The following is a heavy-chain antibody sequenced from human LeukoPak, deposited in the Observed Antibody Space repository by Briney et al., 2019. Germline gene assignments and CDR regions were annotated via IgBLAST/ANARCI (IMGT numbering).Heavy chain of an antibody. D-gene: IGHD6-19*01. CDR1: GGSISSYY. J-gene: IGHJ4*02. CDR2: IYYSGST. CDR3: ARAGSPGYYFDH. Sequence: PSETLSLTCTVSGGSISSYYWSWIRQPPGKGLEWIGYIYYSGSTNYNPSLKSRVTISVDTSKNQFSLKLSSVTAADTAVYYCARAGSPGYYFDHWGQGPLVTVSS. V-gene: IGHV4-59*01.